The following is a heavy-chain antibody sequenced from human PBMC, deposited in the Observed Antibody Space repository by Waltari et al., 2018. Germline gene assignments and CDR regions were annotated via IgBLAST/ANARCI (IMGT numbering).Heavy chain of an antibody. D-gene: IGHD2-21*02. V-gene: IGHV1-24*01. CDR2: FDPEEGEI. CDR1: GYSLNDLS. CDR3: ATEAYCGADCHFSHYYDY. J-gene: IGHJ4*02. Sequence: QVQLVQSGAEMKKPGASVQVSCTLSGYSLNDLSIHWVRQAPGNGLEWMGGFDPEEGEIVYAQKFQGRVTLTEDTSSDTAYMELSSLSSEDTAVYYCATEAYCGADCHFSHYYDYWGQGTLVTVSS.